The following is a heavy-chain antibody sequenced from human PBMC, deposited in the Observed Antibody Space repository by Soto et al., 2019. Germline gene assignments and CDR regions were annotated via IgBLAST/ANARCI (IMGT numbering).Heavy chain of an antibody. CDR2: IYPGDSDT. D-gene: IGHD3-10*01. CDR1: GYSFTSYW. Sequence: GESLKISCKGSGYSFTSYWIGWVRQMPGKGLEWMGIIYPGDSDTRYSPSFQGQVTISADKSISTAYLQWSSLKASDTAMYYCARLSLQGTGVSSWFDPWGQGTLVTVSS. CDR3: ARLSLQGTGVSSWFDP. V-gene: IGHV5-51*01. J-gene: IGHJ5*02.